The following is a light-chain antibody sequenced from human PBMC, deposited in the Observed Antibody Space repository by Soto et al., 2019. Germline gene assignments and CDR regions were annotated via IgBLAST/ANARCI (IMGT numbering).Light chain of an antibody. CDR3: QQYGSSPSVT. J-gene: IGKJ1*01. V-gene: IGKV3-20*01. Sequence: EIVLTQSPGTLSLSPGERATLSCRASQSVSSSYLAWYQQKPGQAPRLLIYGASSRATGIPDRFSGSGSGTDFPRTISRLEPEDFAVYYCQQYGSSPSVTFGQGTKVEIK. CDR1: QSVSSSY. CDR2: GAS.